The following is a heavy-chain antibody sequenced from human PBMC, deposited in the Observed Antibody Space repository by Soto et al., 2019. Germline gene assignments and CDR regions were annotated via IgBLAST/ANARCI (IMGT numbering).Heavy chain of an antibody. D-gene: IGHD1-26*01. CDR3: ARQGSWPYYYYGLDV. V-gene: IGHV1-18*01. Sequence: QVQLVQSGPEVKKPGASVKVSCEASGYTFTTSGISWVRQAPGQGLEWMGWISTYNGDTNSAQKFQGRVTMTADTSTGTVYMELMSLKSDATAGYYCARQGSWPYYYYGLDVWGQGTTVTVSS. CDR2: ISTYNGDT. J-gene: IGHJ6*02. CDR1: GYTFTTSG.